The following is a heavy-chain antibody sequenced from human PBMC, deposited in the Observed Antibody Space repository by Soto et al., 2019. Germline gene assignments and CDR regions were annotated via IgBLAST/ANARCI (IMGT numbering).Heavy chain of an antibody. CDR3: ARSTGSGFRPGTHRFDWFDT. J-gene: IGHJ5*02. V-gene: IGHV1-69*01. CDR2: IIPIFRTP. D-gene: IGHD5-12*01. CDR1: GVTFSSFA. Sequence: QVQLVQSGAEVKQPGSSVKVSCPASGVTFSSFAISWVRQAPGQGLEWMGGIIPIFRTPNYAQNFQGRVTITADESTTSVYMELSRLRSEDTAVYYVARSTGSGFRPGTHRFDWFDTWGQGTEVTASS.